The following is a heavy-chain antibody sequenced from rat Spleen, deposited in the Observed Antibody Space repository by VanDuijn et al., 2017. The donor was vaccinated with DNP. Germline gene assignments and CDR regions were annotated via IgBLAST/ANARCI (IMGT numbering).Heavy chain of an antibody. V-gene: IGHV2S12*01. CDR1: GFSLSSYG. Sequence: QVQLKESGPGLVQPSQTLSLTCTVSGFSLSSYGVSWVRQPPGKGLEWIAAISSGGSTYYNSVFKSRLSISRDTSKSQVFLKMNSRQTEDTATYYCARDGQWDYLDYWGQGVMVTVSS. CDR2: ISSGGST. J-gene: IGHJ2*01. D-gene: IGHD1-1*01. CDR3: ARDGQWDYLDY.